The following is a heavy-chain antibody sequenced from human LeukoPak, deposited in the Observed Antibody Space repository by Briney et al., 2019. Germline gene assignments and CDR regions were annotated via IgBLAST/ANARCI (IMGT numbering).Heavy chain of an antibody. D-gene: IGHD3-3*01. CDR3: AKLSPAPWSGYSAPDY. Sequence: GGSLRLSCAASGFTFSSYAMSWVRQAPGKGLEWVSAISGSGGSTYYAGSVKGRFTISRDNSKNTLYLQMNSLRAEDTAVYYCAKLSPAPWSGYSAPDYWGQGTLVTVSS. CDR1: GFTFSSYA. V-gene: IGHV3-23*01. CDR2: ISGSGGST. J-gene: IGHJ4*02.